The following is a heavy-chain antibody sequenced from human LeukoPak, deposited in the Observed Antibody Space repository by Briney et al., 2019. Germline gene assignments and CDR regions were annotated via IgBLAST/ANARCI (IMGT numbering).Heavy chain of an antibody. J-gene: IGHJ3*02. CDR2: IMPLFDTS. CDR1: GGIFINYA. CDR3: ARGGVRYDFWSGYRRGYDFSLAGGAAFDI. Sequence: SVKVSCKASGGIFINYAFNWVRQAPGLGLEWMGGIMPLFDTSNYAQRFQGRVAITADKSTSEVYMELSSLRSEDTAVYYCARGGVRYDFWSGYRRGYDFSLAGGAAFDIWGQGTMVTVSS. D-gene: IGHD3-3*01. V-gene: IGHV1-69*06.